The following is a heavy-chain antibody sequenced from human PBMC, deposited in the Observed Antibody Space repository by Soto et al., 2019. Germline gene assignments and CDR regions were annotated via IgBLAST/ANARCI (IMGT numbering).Heavy chain of an antibody. CDR1: GYSFSIYW. CDR2: IYPADSDT. D-gene: IGHD6-19*01. Sequence: GESLKISGKGSGYSFSIYWIGWVLQMPGKGLEWMGIIYPADSDTRYTPSFQGQVTISADKSISTAYLQWSSLKASDTAMYYCARPRVAVAGTGVDYWGQGTLVTVSS. CDR3: ARPRVAVAGTGVDY. J-gene: IGHJ4*02. V-gene: IGHV5-51*01.